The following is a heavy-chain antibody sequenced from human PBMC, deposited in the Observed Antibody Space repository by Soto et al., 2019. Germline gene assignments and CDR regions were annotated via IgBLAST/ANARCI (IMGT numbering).Heavy chain of an antibody. CDR2: IWYDGSNK. CDR3: ARDSPIHDYGDYEDY. J-gene: IGHJ4*02. V-gene: IGHV3-33*01. D-gene: IGHD4-17*01. CDR1: GFTFSSYG. Sequence: QVQLVESGGGVVQPGRSLRLSCAASGFTFSSYGMHWVRQAPGKGLEWVAVIWYDGSNKYYADSVKGRFTISRDNSKNTLYLQMNSLRAEDTAVYYCARDSPIHDYGDYEDYWGQGTLVTVSS.